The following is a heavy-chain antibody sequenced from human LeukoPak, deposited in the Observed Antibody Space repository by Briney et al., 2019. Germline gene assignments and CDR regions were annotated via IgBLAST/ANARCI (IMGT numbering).Heavy chain of an antibody. Sequence: SVKVSCKASAATFSSYAISWVRHPPGQGLEWMGGIIPIFGTANYAQKFQGRVTITADESTSTAYMELSSLRSEDTAVYYCAGIVATIAPRRGWFDPWGQGTLVTVSS. D-gene: IGHD5-12*01. V-gene: IGHV1-69*13. J-gene: IGHJ5*02. CDR3: AGIVATIAPRRGWFDP. CDR1: AATFSSYA. CDR2: IIPIFGTA.